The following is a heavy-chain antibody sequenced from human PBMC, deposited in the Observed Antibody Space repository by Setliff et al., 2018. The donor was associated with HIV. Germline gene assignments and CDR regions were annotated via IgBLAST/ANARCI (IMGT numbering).Heavy chain of an antibody. CDR3: ARTNNNYYYDTSDYFAGYYFDS. Sequence: GESLNISCAASGFTFSRYSMNWVRQAPGKGLEWVSYISSVSGSTIYYADSVKGRFTISRDNAKNSMFLQMNSLRAEDTAVYYCARTNNNYYYDTSDYFAGYYFDSWGQGTLVTVSS. CDR1: GFTFSRYS. D-gene: IGHD3-22*01. CDR2: ISSVSGSTI. J-gene: IGHJ4*02. V-gene: IGHV3-48*01.